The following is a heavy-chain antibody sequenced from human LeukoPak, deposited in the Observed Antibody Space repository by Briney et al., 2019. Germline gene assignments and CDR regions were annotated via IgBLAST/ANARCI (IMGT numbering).Heavy chain of an antibody. CDR1: GFTFSSYS. Sequence: GGSLRLSCAASGFTFSSYSMSWVRHAPGKGLEWVSLISGSGRTYYADSVKGRFTISRDNSKNTLYLQMNSLRAEDTAVFYCAKEPRHCGGDCFSLLDSWGQGTLVTVSS. D-gene: IGHD2-21*02. CDR3: AKEPRHCGGDCFSLLDS. J-gene: IGHJ4*02. V-gene: IGHV3-23*01. CDR2: ISGSGRT.